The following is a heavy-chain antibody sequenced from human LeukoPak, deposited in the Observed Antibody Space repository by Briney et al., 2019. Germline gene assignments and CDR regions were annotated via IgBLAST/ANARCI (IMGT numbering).Heavy chain of an antibody. Sequence: ASVKVSCKASGYTFTSYYMHWVRQAPGQGLEWMGLINPSGGSTSYAQKFQGRVTMTRDTSTSTVYMELSSLRSEDTAVYYCARDQGLAARGYYYMDVWGKGTTVTVSS. CDR1: GYTFTSYY. D-gene: IGHD6-25*01. V-gene: IGHV1-46*01. CDR2: INPSGGST. CDR3: ARDQGLAARGYYYMDV. J-gene: IGHJ6*03.